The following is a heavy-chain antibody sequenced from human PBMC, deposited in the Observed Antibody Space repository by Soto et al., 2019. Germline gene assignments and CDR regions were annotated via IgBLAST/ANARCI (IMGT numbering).Heavy chain of an antibody. Sequence: PSETLSLTCAVSGGSISSGGYSWSWIRQPPGKGLEWIGYIYHSGSTYYNPSLKSRVTVSLDTSKNQFSLKLSSVTAADTAVYYCARERPDGSRLDPWGQGPLVTVSS. CDR3: ARERPDGSRLDP. CDR1: GGSISSGGYS. V-gene: IGHV4-30-2*05. CDR2: IYHSGST. J-gene: IGHJ5*02. D-gene: IGHD6-13*01.